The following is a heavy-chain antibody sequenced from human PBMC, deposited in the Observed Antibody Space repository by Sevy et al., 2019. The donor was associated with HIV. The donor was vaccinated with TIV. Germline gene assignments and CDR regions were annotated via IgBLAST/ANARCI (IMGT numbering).Heavy chain of an antibody. CDR1: GYTFTSYA. J-gene: IGHJ6*02. D-gene: IGHD2-21*01. CDR3: ARVGDGYNSYYYYYGMDV. Sequence: ASVKVSCKASGYTFTSYAMNWVRQAPGQGLEWMGWINTNTGNPTYAQGFTGRFVFSLDTSVSTAYLQISSLKARDTAVYYCARVGDGYNSYYYYYGMDVWGQGTTVTVSS. CDR2: INTNTGNP. V-gene: IGHV7-4-1*02.